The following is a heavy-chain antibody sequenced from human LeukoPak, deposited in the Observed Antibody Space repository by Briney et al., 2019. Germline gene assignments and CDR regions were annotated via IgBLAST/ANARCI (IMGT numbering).Heavy chain of an antibody. CDR3: ARRVRDYYDSSGPTPFDY. Sequence: ASVKVSCKASGYTFTSYDINWVRQATGQGLEWMGWMNPNSGNTGYAQKFQGRVTMTRNTSISTAYMELSSLRSEDTAVYYCARRVRDYYDSSGPTPFDYWGQGTLVTVSS. CDR2: MNPNSGNT. V-gene: IGHV1-8*01. CDR1: GYTFTSYD. J-gene: IGHJ4*02. D-gene: IGHD3-22*01.